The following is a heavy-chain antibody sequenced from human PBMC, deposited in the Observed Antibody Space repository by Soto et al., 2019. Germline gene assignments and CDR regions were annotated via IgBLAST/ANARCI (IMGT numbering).Heavy chain of an antibody. CDR2: IYYSGST. CDR3: ARHSITIFGVSIQGGWFDP. Sequence: SETLSLTCTVSGGSISSSSYYWGWIRQPPGKGLEWIGSIYYSGSTYYNPSLKSRVTISVDTSKNQFSLKLSSVTAADTAVYYCARHSITIFGVSIQGGWFDPWGQGTLVTVSS. J-gene: IGHJ5*02. D-gene: IGHD3-3*01. V-gene: IGHV4-39*01. CDR1: GGSISSSSYY.